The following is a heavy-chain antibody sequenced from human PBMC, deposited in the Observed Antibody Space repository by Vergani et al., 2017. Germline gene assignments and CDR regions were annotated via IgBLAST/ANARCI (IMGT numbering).Heavy chain of an antibody. D-gene: IGHD2-21*01. V-gene: IGHV4-61*02. Sequence: QVQLQESGPGLVKPSQTLSLTCTVSGGSFSTGGQSWTWLRQSAGKGLEWIGRIYTSGATNYNPSLRRRAIMSVDASKNQFSLKLTSVTAADTAVYYCARDGDEYDKDALDVWGQGTKVTVTS. CDR2: IYTSGAT. J-gene: IGHJ3*01. CDR3: ARDGDEYDKDALDV. CDR1: GGSFSTGGQS.